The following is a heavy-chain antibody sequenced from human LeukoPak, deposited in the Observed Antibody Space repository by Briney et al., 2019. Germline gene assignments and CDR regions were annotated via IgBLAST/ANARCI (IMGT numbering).Heavy chain of an antibody. CDR3: ARDKNGDYSDY. Sequence: GGSLRLSCAASGFTFSSYAMNWVRQAPGKGLEWVSIIYSGGSTYYADSVKGRFTISRDNSKNTLYLQMNSLTAEDTAVYYCARDKNGDYSDYWGQGTLVTVSS. CDR1: GFTFSSYA. J-gene: IGHJ4*02. D-gene: IGHD4-17*01. V-gene: IGHV3-53*01. CDR2: IYSGGST.